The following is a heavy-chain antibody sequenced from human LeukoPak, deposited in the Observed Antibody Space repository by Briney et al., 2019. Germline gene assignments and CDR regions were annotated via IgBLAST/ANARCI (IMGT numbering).Heavy chain of an antibody. J-gene: IGHJ6*03. D-gene: IGHD6-13*01. CDR1: GGSISSYY. CDR2: IYYSGST. V-gene: IGHV4-59*01. CDR3: ARGVGQQLVHGYYYYMDV. Sequence: PSETLSLTCTVSGGSISSYYWSWIRQPPGKGLEWIGYIYYSGSTNYNPSLKGRVTISVDTSKNQFSLKLSSVTAADTAVYYCARGVGQQLVHGYYYYMDVWGKGTTVTISS.